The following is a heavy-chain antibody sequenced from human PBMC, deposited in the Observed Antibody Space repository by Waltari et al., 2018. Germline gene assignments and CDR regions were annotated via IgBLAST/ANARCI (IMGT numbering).Heavy chain of an antibody. CDR3: ARGGMTTVTTRRFDP. V-gene: IGHV4-61*05. CDR2: IYYSGST. CDR1: GGSISSSSYY. D-gene: IGHD4-17*01. Sequence: QLQLQESGPGLVKPSETLSLTCTVSGGSISSSSYYWGWLRQPPGKGLEWIGYIYYSGSTNYNPSLKSRVTISVDTSKNQFSLKLSSVTAADTAVYYCARGGMTTVTTRRFDPWGQGTLVTVSS. J-gene: IGHJ5*02.